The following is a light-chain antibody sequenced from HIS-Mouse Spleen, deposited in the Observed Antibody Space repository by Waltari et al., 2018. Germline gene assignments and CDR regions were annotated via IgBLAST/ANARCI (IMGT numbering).Light chain of an antibody. J-gene: IGLJ2*01. CDR3: SSYTSSSTL. CDR1: SSDVGGYNF. Sequence: QSALTQPASVSGSPGQSIPIPGTGTSSDVGGYNFVSWYQQHPGKAPKLMIYDVSNRPSGVSNRFSGSKSGNTASLTISGLQAEDEADYYCSSYTSSSTLFGGGTKLTVL. V-gene: IGLV2-14*03. CDR2: DVS.